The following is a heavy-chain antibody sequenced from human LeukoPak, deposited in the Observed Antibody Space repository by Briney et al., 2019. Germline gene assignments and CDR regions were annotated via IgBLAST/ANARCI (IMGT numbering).Heavy chain of an antibody. CDR3: ARGYYDILTGYFPGDY. CDR2: IYTSGNT. CDR1: GGPLRSYH. D-gene: IGHD3-9*01. J-gene: IGHJ4*02. V-gene: IGHV4-4*07. Sequence: SETLSLTCTVSGGPLRSYHWSLIRQPAGKGLEWIWRIYTSGNTNYTPSLKSRVTMSVDTSKNQFSLKLSSVTAADTAVYYCARGYYDILTGYFPGDYWGQGTLVTVSS.